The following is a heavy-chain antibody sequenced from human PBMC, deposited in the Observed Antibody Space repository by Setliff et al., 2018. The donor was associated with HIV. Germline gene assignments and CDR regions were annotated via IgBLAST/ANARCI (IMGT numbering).Heavy chain of an antibody. CDR2: ILDKANNYAT. CDR1: GFTFSGSA. D-gene: IGHD3-16*01. J-gene: IGHJ4*02. V-gene: IGHV3-73*01. CDR3: TKGGAHDRRKFIDY. Sequence: PGGSLRLSCAASGFTFSGSAMHWVRQASGKGLEWVGRILDKANNYATAYAASLEGRFTISRDDSKNTAYLQMSSLKTEDTAVYYCTKGGAHDRRKFIDYWGQGTPVTVSS.